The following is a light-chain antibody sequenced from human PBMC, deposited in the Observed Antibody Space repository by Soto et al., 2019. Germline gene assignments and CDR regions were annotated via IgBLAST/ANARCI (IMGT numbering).Light chain of an antibody. V-gene: IGKV3-20*01. Sequence: ERVLTRAPRTLSLYPGERATLSCRASERVSNNYLAWYQQNPGQAPRLLIYGASNRATGIPDRFSGSGSGTDFTLTISRLAPEDFAVYYCQQYGSSGTCGQGTKV. CDR2: GAS. CDR1: ERVSNNY. CDR3: QQYGSSGT. J-gene: IGKJ1*01.